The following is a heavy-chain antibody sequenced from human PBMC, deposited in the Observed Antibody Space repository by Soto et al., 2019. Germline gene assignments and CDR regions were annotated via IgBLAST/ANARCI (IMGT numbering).Heavy chain of an antibody. CDR1: GFTFSTYS. CDR3: ARDWFDP. J-gene: IGHJ5*02. V-gene: IGHV3-48*01. Sequence: GGSLRLSCAASGFTFSTYSMNWVRQAPGKGLEWVSYISSSSSTIFYTDSVKGRFTVSRDNAKNSLYLQMNSLRAEDTAVYYCARDWFDPWGQGTLVTVSS. CDR2: ISSSSSTI.